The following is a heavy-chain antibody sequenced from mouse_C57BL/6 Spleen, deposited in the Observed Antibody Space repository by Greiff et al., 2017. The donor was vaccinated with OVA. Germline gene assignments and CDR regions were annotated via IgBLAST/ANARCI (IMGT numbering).Heavy chain of an antibody. Sequence: QVQLQQSGAELVRPGSSVKLSCKASGYTFTSYWMHWVKQRPIQGLEWIGNIDPSDSETHYNQKFKDKATLTVDKSSSTAYMQLSSLTSEDSAVYYCAREEDGNYLDYWGQGTTLTVSS. CDR2: IDPSDSET. V-gene: IGHV1-52*01. D-gene: IGHD2-1*01. CDR3: AREEDGNYLDY. CDR1: GYTFTSYW. J-gene: IGHJ2*01.